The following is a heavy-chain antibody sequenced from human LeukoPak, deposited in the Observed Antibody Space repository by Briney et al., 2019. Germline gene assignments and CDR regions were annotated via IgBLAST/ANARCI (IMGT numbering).Heavy chain of an antibody. CDR2: ISYDESNK. J-gene: IGHJ6*03. CDR3: ASAIRGSSWYGLDFYYMDV. D-gene: IGHD6-13*01. V-gene: IGHV3-30-3*01. Sequence: GGSLRLSCAASGFTFSSYAMHWVRQAPGKGLEWVAIISYDESNKYYADSVKGRFTISRDNSKNTLYLQLNSLRAEDTAVYYCASAIRGSSWYGLDFYYMDVWGKGTTVTVSS. CDR1: GFTFSSYA.